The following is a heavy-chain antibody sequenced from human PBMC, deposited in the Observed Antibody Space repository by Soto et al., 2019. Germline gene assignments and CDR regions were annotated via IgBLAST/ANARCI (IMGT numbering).Heavy chain of an antibody. J-gene: IGHJ4*02. CDR1: GFTSSTYA. CDR2: ISSTGLIT. D-gene: IGHD3-16*01. V-gene: IGHV3-23*01. CDR3: AKFRLLIRSPIDC. Sequence: PGGSMILSCVASGFTSSTYAMHWVRQAPGKGLEWVSTISSTGLITYYADSVKGRFSISRDNSRNTLYLQMNSLRVEDTAVYYCAKFRLLIRSPIDCWGQGTLVTVSS.